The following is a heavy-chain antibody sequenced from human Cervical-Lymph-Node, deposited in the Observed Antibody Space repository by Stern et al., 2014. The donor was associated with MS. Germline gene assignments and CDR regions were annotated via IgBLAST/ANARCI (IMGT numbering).Heavy chain of an antibody. CDR2: VYYSGAT. CDR3: AKHACTGAACPFDL. D-gene: IGHD2-8*02. CDR1: GDSISSYTHY. V-gene: IGHV4-39*01. J-gene: IGHJ4*02. Sequence: VQLVESGPGLVKPSETLSLTCAVSGDSISSYTHYWAWIRQPPGKGLEWIGSVYYSGATYYNPPRRRPVPFPWATSKNPFPLGLTSVPAADTAVYYCAKHACTGAACPFDLWGQGTLVTVSS.